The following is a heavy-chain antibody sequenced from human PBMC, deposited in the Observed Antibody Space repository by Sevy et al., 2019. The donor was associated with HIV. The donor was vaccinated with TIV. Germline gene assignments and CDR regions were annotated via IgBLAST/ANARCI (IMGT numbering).Heavy chain of an antibody. V-gene: IGHV3-21*01. Sequence: GGSLRLSCAASGFTFSSYSMNWVRQAPGKGLEWVSSISSSSSYIYYADSVKDRFTISRDNAKNSLYLQMNSLRAEDTAVYYCARDPHSSSWPYYFDYWGQGTLVTVSS. CDR2: ISSSSSYI. CDR1: GFTFSSYS. CDR3: ARDPHSSSWPYYFDY. J-gene: IGHJ4*02. D-gene: IGHD6-13*01.